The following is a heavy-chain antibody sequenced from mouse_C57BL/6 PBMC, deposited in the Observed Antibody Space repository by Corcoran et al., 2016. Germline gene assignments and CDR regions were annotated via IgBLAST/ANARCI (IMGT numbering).Heavy chain of an antibody. V-gene: IGHV1-80*01. D-gene: IGHD2-4*01. CDR2: IYPGDGDT. J-gene: IGHJ4*01. Sequence: QVQLQQSGAELVKPGASVNISCKASGYAFSSYWMNWVKQRPGKGLEWIGQIYPGDGDTNYNGKFKGKATLTADKSSSTAYMQLSSLTSEDSAVYFCARNYDSYYYAMDYWGQGTSVTVSS. CDR1: GYAFSSYW. CDR3: ARNYDSYYYAMDY.